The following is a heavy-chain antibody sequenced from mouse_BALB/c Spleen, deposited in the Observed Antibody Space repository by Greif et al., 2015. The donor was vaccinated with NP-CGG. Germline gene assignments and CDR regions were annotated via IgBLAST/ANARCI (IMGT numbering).Heavy chain of an antibody. J-gene: IGHJ4*01. V-gene: IGHV1S22*01. Sequence: LQQSGSELVRPGASVKLSCKASGYTFTSYWMHWVKQRPGQGLEWIGNIYPGSGSTNYDEKFKSKATLTVDTSSSTAYMQLSSLTSEDSAVYYRTRKGRYDGYYAMDYWGQGTSVTVSS. CDR1: GYTFTSYW. CDR2: IYPGSGST. CDR3: TRKGRYDGYYAMDY. D-gene: IGHD2-14*01.